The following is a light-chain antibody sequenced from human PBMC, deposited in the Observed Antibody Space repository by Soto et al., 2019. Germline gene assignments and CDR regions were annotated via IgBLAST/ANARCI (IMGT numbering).Light chain of an antibody. V-gene: IGKV3-20*01. Sequence: EIVLTQSPGTLSLSPGERATLSCRASQSVNSNYFAWYQQKPGQAPRLLIYGASNRATGIPDRFSGSGSATDFTLTITRLEPEDFAMYYCQQYGRTPLTFGQGTKVEIK. CDR2: GAS. CDR1: QSVNSNY. J-gene: IGKJ1*01. CDR3: QQYGRTPLT.